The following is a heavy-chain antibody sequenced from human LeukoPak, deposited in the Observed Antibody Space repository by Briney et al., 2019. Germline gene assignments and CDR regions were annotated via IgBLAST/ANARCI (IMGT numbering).Heavy chain of an antibody. CDR3: AKATHSQYSSGWYPEPPFDY. CDR1: GFTFSSYG. J-gene: IGHJ4*02. Sequence: PGGSLRLSCAASGFTFSSYGMHWVRQAPGKGLEWVAVISYDGSNKYYADSVKGRFTISRDNSKNTLYLQMNSLRAEDTAVYYCAKATHSQYSSGWYPEPPFDYWGQGTLVTVSS. V-gene: IGHV3-30*18. CDR2: ISYDGSNK. D-gene: IGHD6-19*01.